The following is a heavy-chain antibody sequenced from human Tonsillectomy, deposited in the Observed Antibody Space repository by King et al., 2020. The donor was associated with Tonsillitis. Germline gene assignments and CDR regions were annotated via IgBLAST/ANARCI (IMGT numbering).Heavy chain of an antibody. V-gene: IGHV4-34*01. CDR1: GGSFSTYY. J-gene: IGHJ4*02. Sequence: VQLQQWGAGLLKPSETLSLTCAVYGGSFSTYYWTWIRQPPGKGLEWIGEIDYRGTPNYNPSLKSRVTISVHTSKNQFSLKLSSVTAADTAVYFCARRGYGAFPYYFDFWGQGTLVPVSS. CDR2: IDYRGTP. CDR3: ARRGYGAFPYYFDF. D-gene: IGHD4-17*01.